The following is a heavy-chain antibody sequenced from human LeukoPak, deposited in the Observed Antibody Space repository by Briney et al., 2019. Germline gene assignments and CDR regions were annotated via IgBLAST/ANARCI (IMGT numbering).Heavy chain of an antibody. Sequence: GGSLRLSCAASGFTFSSYGMSWVRQAPGKRLEWVSAISGSGGSTYYADSVKGRFTISRDNSKNTLYLQMNSLRAEDTAVYYCAKGDYGDFTVFDYWGQGTLVTVSS. CDR2: ISGSGGST. CDR1: GFTFSSYG. D-gene: IGHD4-17*01. J-gene: IGHJ4*02. CDR3: AKGDYGDFTVFDY. V-gene: IGHV3-23*01.